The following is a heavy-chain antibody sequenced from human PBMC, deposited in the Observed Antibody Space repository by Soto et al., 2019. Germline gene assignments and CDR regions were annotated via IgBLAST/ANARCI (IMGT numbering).Heavy chain of an antibody. CDR1: GYTFTSYD. J-gene: IGHJ4*02. CDR2: MNPNSGNT. Sequence: QVQLVQSGAEVKKPGASVKVSCKASGYTFTSYDINWVQQATGQGLEWMGWMNPNSGNTGYAQKFQGRVTMTRNTSISTAYMELSSLRSEDTAVYYCARPRGGCTNGVCPAYYFDYWGQGTLVTVSS. D-gene: IGHD2-8*01. CDR3: ARPRGGCTNGVCPAYYFDY. V-gene: IGHV1-8*01.